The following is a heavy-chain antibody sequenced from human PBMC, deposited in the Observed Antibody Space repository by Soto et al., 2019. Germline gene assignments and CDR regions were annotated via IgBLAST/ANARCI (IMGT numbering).Heavy chain of an antibody. CDR3: ARDVHYDILTGYYVKSWFDP. CDR2: ISSSSSYI. J-gene: IGHJ5*02. V-gene: IGHV3-21*01. CDR1: GFTFSSYS. Sequence: EVQLVESGGGLVKPGGSLRLSCAASGFTFSSYSMNWVRQAPGKGLEWVASISSSSSYIYYADSVKGRFTISRDNAKNSVYLQMNSLRAEDTAGYYCARDVHYDILTGYYVKSWFDPWGQGTLVTVSS. D-gene: IGHD3-9*01.